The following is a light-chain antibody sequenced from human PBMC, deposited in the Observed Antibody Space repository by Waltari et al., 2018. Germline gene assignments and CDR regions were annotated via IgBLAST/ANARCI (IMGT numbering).Light chain of an antibody. J-gene: IGLJ2*01. Sequence: SYELTQPLSVSVALGQTATITCGGSNIGSKNVNWYQQKPGQAPVLVIYRDTKRPFGIPERFSGSNSVNTATLTISSAQVGDESDFYCQLWDSNTAIFGGGTKLTVL. CDR3: QLWDSNTAI. CDR1: NIGSKN. CDR2: RDT. V-gene: IGLV3-9*01.